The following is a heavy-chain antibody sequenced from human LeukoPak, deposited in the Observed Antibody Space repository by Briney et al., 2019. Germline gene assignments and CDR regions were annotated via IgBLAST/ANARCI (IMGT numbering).Heavy chain of an antibody. D-gene: IGHD2-2*01. CDR2: IYPGDSDT. J-gene: IGHJ6*02. CDR3: ARVNCSSTSCPSRYYYYGMDV. CDR1: GYSFTSYW. Sequence: GESLQISCQGSGYSFTSYWIGWVRQMPGKGLEWMGIIYPGDSDTRYSPSFQGQVTISADKSISTAYLQWSSLKASDTAMYYCARVNCSSTSCPSRYYYYGMDVWGQGTTVTVSS. V-gene: IGHV5-51*01.